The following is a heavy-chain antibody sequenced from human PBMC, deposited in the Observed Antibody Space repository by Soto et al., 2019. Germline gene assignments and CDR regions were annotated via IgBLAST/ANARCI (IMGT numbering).Heavy chain of an antibody. D-gene: IGHD6-13*01. V-gene: IGHV3-30*18. CDR1: GFTFSSYG. Sequence: QVQLVESGGGVVQPGRSLRLSCAASGFTFSSYGMHWVRQAPGKGLEWVAVISYDGSNKYYADSVKGRFTISRDNSKNTLYLQMNSLRAEDTAVYYCAKDRAPIAAAGQVFDYWGQGTLVTVSS. J-gene: IGHJ4*02. CDR2: ISYDGSNK. CDR3: AKDRAPIAAAGQVFDY.